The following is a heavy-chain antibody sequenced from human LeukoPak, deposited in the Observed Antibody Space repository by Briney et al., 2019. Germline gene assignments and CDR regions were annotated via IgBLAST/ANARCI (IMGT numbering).Heavy chain of an antibody. CDR3: ARGKIQLWSGQGNAFDI. J-gene: IGHJ3*02. CDR2: INPSGGST. Sequence: ASVTLRLSASAYTFTCYNKPWLRLAPGQGLEWMGIINPSGGSTSYAQKFQGRVTMTRDTSTSTVYMELSSLRSEDTAVYYCARGKIQLWSGQGNAFDIWGQGTMVTVSS. D-gene: IGHD5-18*01. CDR1: AYTFTCYN. V-gene: IGHV1-46*01.